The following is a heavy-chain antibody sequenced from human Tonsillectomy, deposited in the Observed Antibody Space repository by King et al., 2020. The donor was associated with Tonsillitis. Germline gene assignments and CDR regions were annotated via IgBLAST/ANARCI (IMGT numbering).Heavy chain of an antibody. CDR2: SSGGGGST. J-gene: IGHJ3*02. CDR1: GFSFSRYA. V-gene: IGHV3-23*04. D-gene: IGHD1-26*01. CDR3: AKGTSGGYSSITTAGPVEM. Sequence: DVQLVESGGGLEQPGGSLRLSCAASGFSFSRYAMSWVRQAPGKGLEWVSTSSGGGGSTYYADSVQGRFTISSDNSKNTHYLQMNRQRAENTDVYYCAKGTSGGYSSITTAGPVEMWGQGTMVIVSS.